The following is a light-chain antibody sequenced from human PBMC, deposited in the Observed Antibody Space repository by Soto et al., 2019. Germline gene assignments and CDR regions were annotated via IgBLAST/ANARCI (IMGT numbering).Light chain of an antibody. V-gene: IGLV2-11*01. J-gene: IGLJ1*01. CDR3: CSYAGSYTYV. CDR2: DVS. Sequence: QSALTQPRSVSGSPGQSVTISSTGTSSDVGGYNYVSWYQQHPGKAPRLMIYDVSKRPSGVPDRFSGSRSGNTASLSISGLQAEDEADYYCCSYAGSYTYVLGTGTKVTVL. CDR1: SSDVGGYNY.